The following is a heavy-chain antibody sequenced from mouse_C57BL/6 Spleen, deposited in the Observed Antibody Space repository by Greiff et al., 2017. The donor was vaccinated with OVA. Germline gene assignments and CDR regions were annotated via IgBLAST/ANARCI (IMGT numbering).Heavy chain of an antibody. CDR1: GYTFTSYW. D-gene: IGHD2-4*01. Sequence: VQLQQPGAELVRPGSSVKLSCKASGYTFTSYWMHWVKQRPIQGLEWIGNIDPSDSETHYNQKFKDKATLTVDKSSSTAYMQLSSLTSEDSAVYYCARSDYDERLAYWGQGTLVTVSA. J-gene: IGHJ3*01. CDR3: ARSDYDERLAY. CDR2: IDPSDSET. V-gene: IGHV1-52*01.